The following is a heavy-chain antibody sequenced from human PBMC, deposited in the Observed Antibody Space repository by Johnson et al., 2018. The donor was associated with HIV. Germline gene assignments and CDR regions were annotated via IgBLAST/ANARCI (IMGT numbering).Heavy chain of an antibody. J-gene: IGHJ3*02. CDR1: GFTFSSYG. CDR2: IWYDGINK. V-gene: IGHV3-33*01. CDR3: ARDVSYRYDGDGWADAFDI. D-gene: IGHD2-21*01. Sequence: QMQLVESGGGVVQPGRSLRLSCAAFGFTFSSYGIHWVRQAPGKGLEWVAVIWYDGINKYYADSVKGRFTISRDNARNLLFLQMNTLRAEDTAVYYCARDVSYRYDGDGWADAFDIWGQGTMVTVPS.